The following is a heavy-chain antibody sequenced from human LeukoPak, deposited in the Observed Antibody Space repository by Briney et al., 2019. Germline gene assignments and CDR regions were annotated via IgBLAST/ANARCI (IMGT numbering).Heavy chain of an antibody. V-gene: IGHV3-7*01. Sequence: GGSLRLSCAASGFTFSSYWMSWVRQAPGKGLEWVANIKQDGSEKYYVDSVKGRFTISRDNAKNSLYLQMNSLRVEDTAVYYCARRIVGPSSGGDYWGQGTPVTVSS. CDR3: ARRIVGPSSGGDY. CDR2: IKQDGSEK. CDR1: GFTFSSYW. D-gene: IGHD1-26*01. J-gene: IGHJ4*02.